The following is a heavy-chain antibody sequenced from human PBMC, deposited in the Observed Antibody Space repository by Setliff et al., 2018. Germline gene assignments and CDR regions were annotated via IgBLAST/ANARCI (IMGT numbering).Heavy chain of an antibody. Sequence: PGESLKISCKGSGYSFTSYWIGWVRQMPGKGLEWMGIIYPGDSDTRYSPSFQGQVTISADKSISTAYLQWSSLKASGTAMYYCARHKGYYDSGGYYYPNAFDIWGQGTMVTVSS. CDR1: GYSFTSYW. D-gene: IGHD3-22*01. CDR2: IYPGDSDT. J-gene: IGHJ3*02. V-gene: IGHV5-51*01. CDR3: ARHKGYYDSGGYYYPNAFDI.